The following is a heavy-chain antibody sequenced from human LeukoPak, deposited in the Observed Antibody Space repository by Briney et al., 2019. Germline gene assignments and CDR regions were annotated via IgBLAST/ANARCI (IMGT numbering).Heavy chain of an antibody. CDR3: ARQSDEVLHWVDY. D-gene: IGHD2-8*02. CDR1: GGSISSGGYY. J-gene: IGHJ4*02. CDR2: ISYSGST. Sequence: SETLSLTCTVSGGSISSGGYYWSWIRQPPGKGLEWIGCISYSGSTKYNPSLKSRVTISVDTSKNQFSLELSSVTAADTAVYYCARQSDEVLHWVDYWGQGTLVTVSS. V-gene: IGHV4-61*08.